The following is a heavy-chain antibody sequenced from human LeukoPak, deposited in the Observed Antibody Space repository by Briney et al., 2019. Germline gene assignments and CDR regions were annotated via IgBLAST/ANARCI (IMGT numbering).Heavy chain of an antibody. CDR3: GRETDFGVVTN. Sequence: SETLSVTCAISGDSVSSNGASWNWIRQSPSRGLEWLGRTYYRSQQWHSDYAPSVKGRITLDPDTSKNQFSLQLNSMTPEDTAVYYCGRETDFGVVTNWGQGTMVTDSS. V-gene: IGHV6-1*01. CDR2: TYYRSQQWHS. CDR1: GDSVSSNGAS. D-gene: IGHD3-3*01. J-gene: IGHJ4*02.